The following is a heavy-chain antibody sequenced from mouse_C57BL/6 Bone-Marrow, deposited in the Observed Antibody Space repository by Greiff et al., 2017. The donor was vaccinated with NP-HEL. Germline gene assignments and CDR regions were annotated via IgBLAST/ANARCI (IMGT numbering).Heavy chain of an antibody. V-gene: IGHV5-12*01. CDR1: GFTFSDYY. CDR2: ISNGGGST. CDR3: ARLSAMDY. J-gene: IGHJ4*01. Sequence: VQGVESGGGLVQPGGSLKLSCAASGFTFSDYYMYWVRQTPEKRLEWVAYISNGGGSTYYPDTVKGRFTISRDNAKNTLYLQMSRLKSEDTAMYYCARLSAMDYWGQGTSVTVSS.